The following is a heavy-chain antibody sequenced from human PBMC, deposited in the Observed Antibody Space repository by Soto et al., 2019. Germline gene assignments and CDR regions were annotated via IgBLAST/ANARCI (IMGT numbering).Heavy chain of an antibody. CDR3: AKEAAAGYFDY. V-gene: IGHV3-30*18. CDR2: ISYDGSNK. J-gene: IGHJ4*02. CDR1: GFTFSSYG. Sequence: SLRLSCAASGFTFSSYGMHWVRQAPGKGLEWVAVISYDGSNKYYADSVKGRFTISRDNSKNTLYLQMNSLRAEDTAVYYCAKEAAAGYFDYWGQGTLVTVSS. D-gene: IGHD6-13*01.